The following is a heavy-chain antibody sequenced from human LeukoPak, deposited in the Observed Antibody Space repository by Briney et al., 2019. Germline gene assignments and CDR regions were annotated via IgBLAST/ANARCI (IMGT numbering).Heavy chain of an antibody. J-gene: IGHJ4*02. CDR3: ARGRAGVMAGPIDY. V-gene: IGHV1-2*02. CDR1: GYTFTGYY. Sequence: ASVKVSCKASGYTFTGYYMHWVRQAPGQGLEWMGWINPNSGGTNYAQKFQGRVTMTRDTSISTAYMELSRLRSDDTAVYYCARGRAGVMAGPIDYWGQGTLVTVSS. CDR2: INPNSGGT. D-gene: IGHD6-19*01.